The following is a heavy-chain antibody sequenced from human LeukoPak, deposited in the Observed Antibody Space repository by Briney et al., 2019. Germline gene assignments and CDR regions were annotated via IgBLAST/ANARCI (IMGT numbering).Heavy chain of an antibody. D-gene: IGHD3-22*01. J-gene: IGHJ3*02. CDR1: GGTFSSYA. Sequence: ASVKVSCKASGGTFSSYAISWVRQAPGQGLEWMGRIIPIFGTANYAQKLQGRVTMTTDASTSTAYMELRSLRSDDTAVYYCARDRDSSGYYYVSDTFDIWGQGTMVTVSS. V-gene: IGHV1-69*05. CDR2: IIPIFGTA. CDR3: ARDRDSSGYYYVSDTFDI.